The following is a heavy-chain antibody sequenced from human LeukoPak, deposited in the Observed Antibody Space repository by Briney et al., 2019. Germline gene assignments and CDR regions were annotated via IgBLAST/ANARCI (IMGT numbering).Heavy chain of an antibody. CDR2: IYYSGST. CDR1: GGSISSSSYY. V-gene: IGHV4-39*01. D-gene: IGHD2-15*01. Sequence: SETLSLTCTVSGGSISSSSYYWGWIRQPPGKGLEWIGSIYYSGSTYYNPSPKSRVTISVDTSKNQFSLKLSSVTAADTAVYYCARRAAVYCSGGSCGWFDPWGQGTLVTVSS. J-gene: IGHJ5*02. CDR3: ARRAAVYCSGGSCGWFDP.